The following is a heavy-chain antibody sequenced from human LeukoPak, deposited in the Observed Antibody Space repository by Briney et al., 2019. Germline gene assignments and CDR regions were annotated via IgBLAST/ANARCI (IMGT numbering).Heavy chain of an antibody. CDR1: GGSISSYY. CDR2: IYYSGST. CDR3: ARPGYGIAAAWAFDI. V-gene: IGHV4-59*01. J-gene: IGHJ3*02. D-gene: IGHD6-13*01. Sequence: SETLSLTCTVSGGSISSYYWSWIRQPPGKGLEWIGYIYYSGSTNYNPSLKSRVTISVDTSKNQFSLKLSSVTAADTAVYYCARPGYGIAAAWAFDIWGQGTMVTVSS.